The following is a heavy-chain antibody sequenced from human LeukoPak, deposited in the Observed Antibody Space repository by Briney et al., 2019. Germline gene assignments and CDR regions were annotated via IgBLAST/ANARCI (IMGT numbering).Heavy chain of an antibody. V-gene: IGHV3-23*01. D-gene: IGHD3-22*01. CDR3: AKDRHYYDSSGYYYWNFDL. Sequence: GGSLRLSCAASGFTFSSYAMSWVRQAPGKGLEWVSTISGSGGSTYYADSVKGRFTISRDNSKNTLYLQMNSLRAEDTAVYYCAKDRHYYDSSGYYYWNFDLWGRGPLVTVSS. J-gene: IGHJ2*01. CDR1: GFTFSSYA. CDR2: ISGSGGST.